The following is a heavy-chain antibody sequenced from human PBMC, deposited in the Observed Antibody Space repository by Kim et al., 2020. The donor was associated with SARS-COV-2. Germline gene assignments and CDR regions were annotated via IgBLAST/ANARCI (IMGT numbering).Heavy chain of an antibody. Sequence: SVKVSCKASGGTFSSYAISWVRQAPGQGLEWMGGIIPIFGTANYAQKFQGRVTITADESTSTAYMELSSLRSEDTAVYYCARGICSGGSCFGFDNWFDPWGQGTLVTVSS. V-gene: IGHV1-69*13. CDR3: ARGICSGGSCFGFDNWFDP. CDR2: IIPIFGTA. CDR1: GGTFSSYA. D-gene: IGHD2-15*01. J-gene: IGHJ5*02.